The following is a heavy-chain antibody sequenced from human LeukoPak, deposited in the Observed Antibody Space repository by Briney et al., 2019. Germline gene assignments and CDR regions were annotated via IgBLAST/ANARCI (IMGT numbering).Heavy chain of an antibody. V-gene: IGHV3-23*01. CDR2: ITGSDGIT. CDR1: GFTFSNYA. CDR3: ARGGTTGTTPPLRTFDI. Sequence: GGSLRLSCTASGFTFSNYAMSWVRQAPGKGLEWVSAITGSDGITYYSDSVRGRFTISRDNSKNTLYVQMNSLRAEDTAVYYCARGGTTGTTPPLRTFDIWGQGTMVTVSS. J-gene: IGHJ3*02. D-gene: IGHD1-1*01.